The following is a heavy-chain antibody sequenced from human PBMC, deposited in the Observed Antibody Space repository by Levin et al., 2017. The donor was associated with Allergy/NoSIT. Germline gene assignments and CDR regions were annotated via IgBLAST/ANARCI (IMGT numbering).Heavy chain of an antibody. CDR1: GFTFSNAW. V-gene: IGHV3-15*01. CDR3: TTDLYYYDSSGYYYGLPDY. CDR2: IKSKTDGGTT. D-gene: IGHD3-22*01. J-gene: IGHJ4*02. Sequence: GESLKISCAASGFTFSNAWMSWVRQAPGKGLEWVGRIKSKTDGGTTDYAAPVKGRFTISRDDSKNTLYLQMNSLKTEDTAVYYCTTDLYYYDSSGYYYGLPDYWGQGTLVTVSS.